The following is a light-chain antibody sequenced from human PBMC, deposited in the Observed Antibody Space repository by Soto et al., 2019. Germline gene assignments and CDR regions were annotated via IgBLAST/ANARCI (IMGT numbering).Light chain of an antibody. CDR2: GAS. CDR3: QQRGDWPPIT. V-gene: IGKV3-15*01. J-gene: IGKJ5*01. Sequence: EIVMTQSPATLSVSPGERATLSCRASQSVSSNLAWYQQKPGQAPTLLIYGASARATGIPVRFSGSRSGTEFTLTISSLQSEDFAVYYCQQRGDWPPITFGQGTRLEIK. CDR1: QSVSSN.